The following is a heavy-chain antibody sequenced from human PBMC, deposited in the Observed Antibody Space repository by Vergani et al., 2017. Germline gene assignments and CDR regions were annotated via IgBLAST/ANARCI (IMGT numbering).Heavy chain of an antibody. CDR3: ARYRRKATIFDLWANEESFDY. CDR2: INHSGST. D-gene: IGHD3-3*01. Sequence: QVQLQQWGAGLLKPSETLSLTCAVYGGSFSGYYWSWIRQPPGKGLEWIGEINHSGSTNYNPSLKSRVTISVVTSKNQFSLRLRSVTGADTAVYYCARYRRKATIFDLWANEESFDYWGQGTLVTVSS. V-gene: IGHV4-34*01. J-gene: IGHJ4*02. CDR1: GGSFSGYY.